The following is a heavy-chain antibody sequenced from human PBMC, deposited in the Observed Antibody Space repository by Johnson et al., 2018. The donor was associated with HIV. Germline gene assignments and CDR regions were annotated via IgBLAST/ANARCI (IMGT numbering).Heavy chain of an antibody. CDR2: IRYDGSNK. D-gene: IGHD1-26*01. J-gene: IGHJ3*02. Sequence: QVQLVESGGGVVRPGGSLRLSCAASGFTFDDYGMSWVRQAPGQGLEWVAFIRYDGSNKYYADSVKGRFTISRDNSKNTLYLQMNSLRAEDTAVYYCARDRGGGSYHDAFDIWGQGTMVTVSS. V-gene: IGHV3-30*02. CDR3: ARDRGGGSYHDAFDI. CDR1: GFTFDDYG.